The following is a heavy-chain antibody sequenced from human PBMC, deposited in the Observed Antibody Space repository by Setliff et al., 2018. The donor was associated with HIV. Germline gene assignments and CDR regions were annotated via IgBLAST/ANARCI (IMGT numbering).Heavy chain of an antibody. CDR3: AKLPTMYGVANSFDM. CDR1: GFTFRNYA. J-gene: IGHJ3*02. V-gene: IGHV3-23*01. CDR2: ISPSSGGT. D-gene: IGHD5-12*01. Sequence: GGSLRLSCAASGFTFRNYAMTWVRQAPGKGLEWVSTISPSSGGTNYADSVKGRFTVSRDNSKKTLYLQMNTLRAEDTAVYYCAKLPTMYGVANSFDMWGQGTMVTVSS.